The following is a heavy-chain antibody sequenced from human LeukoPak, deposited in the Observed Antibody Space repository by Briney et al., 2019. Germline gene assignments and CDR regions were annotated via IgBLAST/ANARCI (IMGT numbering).Heavy chain of an antibody. CDR3: AKELSVRNQFDY. V-gene: IGHV3-23*01. CDR1: GFTFSTYA. D-gene: IGHD1-14*01. J-gene: IGHJ4*02. Sequence: PGGSLRLSCAASGFTFSTYAMSWVRQAPGKGLEWVSGISGSGANTYYADSVKGRFTISRDKSQSMLYLQMNSLRAEDTAVYYCAKELSVRNQFDYSGQRTLVTVSS. CDR2: ISGSGANT.